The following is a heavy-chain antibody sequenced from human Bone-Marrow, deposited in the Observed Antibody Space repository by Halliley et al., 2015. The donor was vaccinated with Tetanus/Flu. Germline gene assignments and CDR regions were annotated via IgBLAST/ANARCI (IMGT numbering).Heavy chain of an antibody. CDR2: IYHVGKT. Sequence: LRLSCAVSGSSISSGSYYYNWIRQTPGEGLEWIGYIYHVGKTDYNPSLKSRVSISADTSKNQISLKLTSVTAADTAVYYCARERIRGLPALEYFGPWGQGTQVIVSS. CDR1: GSSISSGSYY. CDR3: ARERIRGLPALEYFGP. D-gene: IGHD3-10*01. J-gene: IGHJ5*02. V-gene: IGHV4-30-4*01.